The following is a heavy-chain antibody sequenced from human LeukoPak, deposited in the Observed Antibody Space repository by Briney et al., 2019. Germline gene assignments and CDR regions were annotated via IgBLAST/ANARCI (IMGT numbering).Heavy chain of an antibody. CDR2: INHSGST. CDR3: ARGKDYYDSSGYYSAFDY. D-gene: IGHD3-22*01. J-gene: IGHJ4*02. Sequence: SETLSLTCAVYGGSFSGYYWGWIRQPPGKGLEWIGEINHSGSTNYNPSLKSRVTISVDTSKNQFSLKLSSVTAADTAVYYGARGKDYYDSSGYYSAFDYWGQGTLVTVSS. CDR1: GGSFSGYY. V-gene: IGHV4-34*01.